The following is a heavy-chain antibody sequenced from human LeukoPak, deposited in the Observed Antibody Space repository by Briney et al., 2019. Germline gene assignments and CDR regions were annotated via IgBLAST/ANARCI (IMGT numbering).Heavy chain of an antibody. J-gene: IGHJ4*02. D-gene: IGHD3-22*01. CDR1: GGSFSGYC. V-gene: IGHV4-34*01. CDR2: INHSGST. Sequence: SETLSLTCAVYGGSFSGYCWSWIRQPPGKGLEWIGEINHSGSTNYNPSLKSRVTISVDTSKNQFSLKLSSVTAADTAVYYCARGRWLLRWYDYWGQGTLVTVSS. CDR3: ARGRWLLRWYDY.